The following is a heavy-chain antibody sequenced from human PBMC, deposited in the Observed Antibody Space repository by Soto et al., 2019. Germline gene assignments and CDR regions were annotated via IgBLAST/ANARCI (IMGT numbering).Heavy chain of an antibody. D-gene: IGHD4-17*01. CDR1: GGSISSGGYY. Sequence: QVQLQESGPGLVKPSQTLSLTCTVSGGSISSGGYYWSWIRRHPGKGLEWIGYIYYSGSTYYNPSLKSLFTIAVYTSKNQYSLKLSSVTAADTAVYYCARDNTVVRGFAYWGQGTLVTVSS. CDR3: ARDNTVVRGFAY. J-gene: IGHJ4*02. CDR2: IYYSGST. V-gene: IGHV4-31*01.